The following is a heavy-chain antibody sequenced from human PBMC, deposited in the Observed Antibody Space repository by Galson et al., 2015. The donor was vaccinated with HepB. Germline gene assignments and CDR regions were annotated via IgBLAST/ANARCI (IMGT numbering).Heavy chain of an antibody. D-gene: IGHD3-3*01. V-gene: IGHV4-59*01. CDR3: ARSGREANEVLMFWSGYHRGTWFDP. CDR1: GGPISNYY. J-gene: IGHJ5*02. CDR2: IHYSGNT. Sequence: SETLSLTCTVSGGPISNYYWSWIRQPPGKGLELIGFIHYSGNTRYNPSLKSRVTISVDTSKSEFSLRLNSVSAADTAVYYCARSGREANEVLMFWSGYHRGTWFDPWGQGTLVTVSS.